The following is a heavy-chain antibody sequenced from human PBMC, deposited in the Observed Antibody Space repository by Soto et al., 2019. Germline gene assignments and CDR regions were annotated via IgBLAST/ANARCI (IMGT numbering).Heavy chain of an antibody. V-gene: IGHV1-69*01. CDR1: GGTFSSYA. CDR3: ARDQSSWAEEHSRRRGDDAFDI. J-gene: IGHJ3*02. CDR2: IIPIFGTA. Sequence: QVQLVQSGAEVKKPWSSVKVSCKASGGTFSSYAITWVRQAPGQGLEWMGGIIPIFGTANYAQKFQGRVTITAAESTSTAFMELSSLRSEYTAVYYCARDQSSWAEEHSRRRGDDAFDIWGQVTMLTVSS. D-gene: IGHD6-13*01.